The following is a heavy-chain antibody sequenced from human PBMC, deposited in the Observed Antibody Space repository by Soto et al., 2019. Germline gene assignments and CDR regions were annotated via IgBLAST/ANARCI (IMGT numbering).Heavy chain of an antibody. D-gene: IGHD3-22*01. CDR2: IKTSGDT. V-gene: IGHV3-13*01. Sequence: GGSLRLSCAASGFTFSSYDMHWVRQATGRGLEWVASIKTSGDTYYAGSVKGRFTISRENAKNSFYLQMNSLRAEDTAVYYCARGAYYDYSGYFDYWGQGTLVTVSS. J-gene: IGHJ4*02. CDR1: GFTFSSYD. CDR3: ARGAYYDYSGYFDY.